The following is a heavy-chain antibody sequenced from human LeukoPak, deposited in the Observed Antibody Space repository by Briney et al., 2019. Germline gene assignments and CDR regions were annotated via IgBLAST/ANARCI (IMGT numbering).Heavy chain of an antibody. D-gene: IGHD1-1*01. CDR2: LSGSGGST. CDR1: GFTFSDYA. CDR3: AKNGPAAGTYYFDY. Sequence: GGSLRLSCAASGFTFSDYAMSWVRQAPGEGLEWVSSLSGSGGSTYYTDSVKGRFTISRDKSKNTLYLQMNSLRAEDTAVYYCAKNGPAAGTYYFDYWGQGTLVTVSS. V-gene: IGHV3-23*01. J-gene: IGHJ4*02.